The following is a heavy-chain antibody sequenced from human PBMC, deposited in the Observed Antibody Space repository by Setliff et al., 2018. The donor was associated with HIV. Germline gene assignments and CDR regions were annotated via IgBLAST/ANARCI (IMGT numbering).Heavy chain of an antibody. CDR3: ARPHSGRGGGAWFDP. D-gene: IGHD6-19*01. Sequence: PSETLSLTCRVYDGSITSGNYYWGWIRQAPGKGLEWIASMIYGGDTWYNPSLKSRVTIYVDTANNEISLRLSSVTAEDTAVYRCARPHSGRGGGAWFDPWGQGIQVTVSS. CDR2: MIYGGDT. V-gene: IGHV4-39*01. CDR1: DGSITSGNYY. J-gene: IGHJ5*02.